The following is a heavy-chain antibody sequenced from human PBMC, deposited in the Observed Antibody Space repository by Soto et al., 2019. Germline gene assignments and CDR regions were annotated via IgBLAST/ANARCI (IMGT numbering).Heavy chain of an antibody. CDR2: ISVYNGNT. CDR1: GYTFTSYG. J-gene: IGHJ6*02. D-gene: IGHD2-15*01. Sequence: ASVKVSCKASGYTFTSYGISWVRQAPGQGLEWMGWISVYNGNTNYAQKLQGRVTMTTDTSTSTAYMELRSLRSDDTAVYYCAKDYTAATPKDVWGQGTTVTGSS. V-gene: IGHV1-18*01. CDR3: AKDYTAATPKDV.